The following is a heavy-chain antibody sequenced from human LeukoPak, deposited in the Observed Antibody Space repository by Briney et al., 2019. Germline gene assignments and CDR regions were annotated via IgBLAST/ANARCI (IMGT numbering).Heavy chain of an antibody. CDR3: ARDKVYGDYPYYYYYGMDV. CDR2: INPSGGST. V-gene: IGHV1-46*01. Sequence: ASVTVSCKASGYTFTSYYMHWVRQAPGQGLEWMGIINPSGGSTSYAQKFQGRVTMTRDTSTSTVYMELSSLRSEDTAVYYCARDKVYGDYPYYYYYGMDVWGQGTTVTVSS. J-gene: IGHJ6*02. CDR1: GYTFTSYY. D-gene: IGHD4-17*01.